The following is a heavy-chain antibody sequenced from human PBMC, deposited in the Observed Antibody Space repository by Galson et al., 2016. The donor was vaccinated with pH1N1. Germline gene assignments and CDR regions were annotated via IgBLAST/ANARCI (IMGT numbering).Heavy chain of an antibody. Sequence: SLRLSCAASGFTFNNHWMAWVRQAPGKGLEWVAYIKQDGSEKYYVGSVKGRFSISRDNAKNSVYLQMNSLRAEDTATYYCARVRDGGYQDYWGQGTLVAVSS. CDR2: IKQDGSEK. CDR3: ARVRDGGYQDY. V-gene: IGHV3-7*01. D-gene: IGHD5-12*01. CDR1: GFTFNNHW. J-gene: IGHJ4*02.